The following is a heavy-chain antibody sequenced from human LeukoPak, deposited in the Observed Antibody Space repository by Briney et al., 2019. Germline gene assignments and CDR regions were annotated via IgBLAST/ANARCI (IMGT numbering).Heavy chain of an antibody. CDR1: GYTFTTYG. J-gene: IGHJ4*02. Sequence: ASVKVSCKASGYTFTTYGISWVRQAPGQGLEWMGWISGYDGNTKYAQKLQGRVTMTRDTSIRTVYMELSSLKSDDTAVYYCTRGRRLDNAPTAPCEYWGQGTLVTVSS. CDR2: ISGYDGNT. D-gene: IGHD2-2*03. CDR3: TRGRRLDNAPTAPCEY. V-gene: IGHV1-18*01.